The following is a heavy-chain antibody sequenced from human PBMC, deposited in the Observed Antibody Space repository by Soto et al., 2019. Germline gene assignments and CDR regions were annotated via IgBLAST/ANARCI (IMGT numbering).Heavy chain of an antibody. V-gene: IGHV1-8*01. CDR1: GYTFTSYD. J-gene: IGHJ5*02. CDR3: ASSYYYGSGSYSGWFDP. D-gene: IGHD3-10*01. CDR2: MNPNSGNT. Sequence: ASVKVSCKASGYTFTSYDINWVRQATGQGLEWMGWMNPNSGNTGYAQKFQGRVTMTRNTSISTAYMELSSLRSEDTAVYYCASSYYYGSGSYSGWFDPWGQGTLVTVSS.